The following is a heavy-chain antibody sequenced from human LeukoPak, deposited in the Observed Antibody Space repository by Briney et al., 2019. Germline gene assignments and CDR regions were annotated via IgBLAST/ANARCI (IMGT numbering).Heavy chain of an antibody. J-gene: IGHJ4*02. D-gene: IGHD4-17*01. V-gene: IGHV3-23*01. CDR2: ISGSGGST. Sequence: GGSLRLSCAASGFTFSSYAMSWVRQAPGKGLEWVSAISGSGGSTYYADSVKGRFTISRDNSKNTLYLQMNGLRAEDTAVYYCAKAAYGDGRSLPDYWGQGTLVTVSS. CDR1: GFTFSSYA. CDR3: AKAAYGDGRSLPDY.